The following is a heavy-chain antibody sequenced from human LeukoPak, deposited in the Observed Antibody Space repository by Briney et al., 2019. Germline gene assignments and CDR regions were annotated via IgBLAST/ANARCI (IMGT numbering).Heavy chain of an antibody. V-gene: IGHV3-7*01. CDR1: GFTFSRHW. CDR3: AREAGYMWSFLI. CDR2: IKYDGSKI. Sequence: GGSLRLSCAASGFTFSRHWMSWVRLAPGKGLEWLANIKYDGSKIYCVDSVKGRFTISRDNAKNSMYLQMNSLRAEDTALYFCAREAGYMWSFLIWGQGTMVTVSS. J-gene: IGHJ3*02. D-gene: IGHD1-26*01.